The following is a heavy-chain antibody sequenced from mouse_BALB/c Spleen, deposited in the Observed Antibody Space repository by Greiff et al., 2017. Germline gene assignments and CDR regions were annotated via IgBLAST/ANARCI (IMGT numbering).Heavy chain of an antibody. CDR2: ISSGGST. D-gene: IGHD1-1*01. J-gene: IGHJ4*01. Sequence: EVQLVESGGGLVKPGGSLKLSCAASGFTFSSYAMSWVRQTPEKRLEWVASISSGGSTYYTDSVKGRFTISRDNARNILYLQMSSLRSEDTAMYYCVRENYGRAYAMDVRGQGTSATGPS. CDR3: VRENYGRAYAMDV. CDR1: GFTFSSYA. V-gene: IGHV5-6-5*01.